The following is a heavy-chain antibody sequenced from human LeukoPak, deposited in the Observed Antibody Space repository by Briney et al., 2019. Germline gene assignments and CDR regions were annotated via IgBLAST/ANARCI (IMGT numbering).Heavy chain of an antibody. Sequence: ASVKVSFKVSGYTLTELSMHWVRQAPGKGLEWMGGFDPEDGETIYAQKFQGRVTMTEDTSTDTAYMELSSLRSEDTAVYYCATAFPPQLPQRYYYYYMDVWGKGTTVTVSS. V-gene: IGHV1-24*01. D-gene: IGHD5-18*01. CDR3: ATAFPPQLPQRYYYYYMDV. J-gene: IGHJ6*03. CDR2: FDPEDGET. CDR1: GYTLTELS.